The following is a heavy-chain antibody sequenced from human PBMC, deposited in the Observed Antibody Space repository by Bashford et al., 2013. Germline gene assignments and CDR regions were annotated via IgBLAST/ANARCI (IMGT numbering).Heavy chain of an antibody. CDR3: ARDGGIWGSYRYFDS. Sequence: SVKVSCKASGGTFSSYAISWVRQAPGQGLEWMGGIIPIFGTANYAQKFQGRVTITADESTSTAYMELSSLRSEDTALYFCARDGGIWGSYRYFDSWAREPWSPSPQ. CDR1: GGTFSSYA. V-gene: IGHV1-69*13. J-gene: IGHJ4*02. D-gene: IGHD3-16*02. CDR2: IIPIFGTA.